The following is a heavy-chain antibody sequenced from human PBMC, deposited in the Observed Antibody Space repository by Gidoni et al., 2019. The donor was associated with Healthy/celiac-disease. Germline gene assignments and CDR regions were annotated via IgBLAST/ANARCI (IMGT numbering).Heavy chain of an antibody. Sequence: QVQLQESGPGLVKPSQTLSLTCTVSGGSISSGSYYWSWIRQPAGKGLEWIGRIYTSGSTNYNPSLKSRVTISVDTSKNQFSLKLSSVTAADTAVYYCASSNYYDSSGYYSFFDYWGQGTLVTVSS. J-gene: IGHJ4*02. CDR2: IYTSGST. CDR1: GGSISSGSYY. CDR3: ASSNYYDSSGYYSFFDY. V-gene: IGHV4-61*02. D-gene: IGHD3-22*01.